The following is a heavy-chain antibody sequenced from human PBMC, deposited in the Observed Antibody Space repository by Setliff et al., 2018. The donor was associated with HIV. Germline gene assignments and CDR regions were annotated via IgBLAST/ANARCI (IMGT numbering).Heavy chain of an antibody. CDR1: GFFFSNYP. CDR2: ISSSSVSRAV. V-gene: IGHV3-48*04. J-gene: IGHJ4*02. CDR3: AKEGPWGTIFGGFFDS. D-gene: IGHD3-3*01. Sequence: GGSLRLSCAVSGFFFSNYPMNWVRQAPGKGLEWVSSISSSSVSRAVHYADSVKGRFTIARDNAKNSLYLQMNSLRPEDTALYYCAKEGPWGTIFGGFFDSWGQGIRVTVSS.